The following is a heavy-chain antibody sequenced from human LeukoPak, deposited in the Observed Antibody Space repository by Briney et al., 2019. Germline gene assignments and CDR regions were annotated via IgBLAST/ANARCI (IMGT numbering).Heavy chain of an antibody. J-gene: IGHJ4*02. CDR2: IYPGDSDT. V-gene: IGHV5-51*01. CDR1: GYRFTSYW. CDR3: ARGGYSGYDWVFRLFDY. D-gene: IGHD5-12*01. Sequence: GGSPKISCQGSGYRFTSYWIGWGRPMPGKGLGWMGIIYPGDSDTRYSPSFQGQVTISADKSISTAYLQWSSLKASDTAMYYCARGGYSGYDWVFRLFDYWGQGTLVTVSS.